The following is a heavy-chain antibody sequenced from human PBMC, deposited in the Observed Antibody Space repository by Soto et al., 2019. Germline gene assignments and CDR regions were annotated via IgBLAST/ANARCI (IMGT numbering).Heavy chain of an antibody. CDR3: AIASRIAAAGTLDY. CDR2: IYYSGST. CDR1: GGSVSSGSYY. V-gene: IGHV4-61*01. J-gene: IGHJ4*02. D-gene: IGHD6-13*01. Sequence: QVQLQESGPGLVKPSETLSLTCTVSGGSVSSGSYYWSWIRQPPGKGLEWIGYIYYSGSTNYNPSLKSRVTISVDTSKNQFSLKLSSVSAADTAVSYCAIASRIAAAGTLDYWGQGTLVTVSS.